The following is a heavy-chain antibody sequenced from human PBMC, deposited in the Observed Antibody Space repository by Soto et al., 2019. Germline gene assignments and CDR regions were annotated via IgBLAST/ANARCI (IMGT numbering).Heavy chain of an antibody. CDR1: GCSISSYY. Sequence: SETLSLTCTVSGCSISSYYWSWIRQPPGKGLEWIGYIYYSGITEYNPSIKSRVTISVDTSKSQFSLKLISVTAADTAVYYCARGGGVYYFDYWGQGTLVTVS. CDR3: ARGGGVYYFDY. D-gene: IGHD2-8*02. J-gene: IGHJ4*02. V-gene: IGHV4-59*01. CDR2: IYYSGIT.